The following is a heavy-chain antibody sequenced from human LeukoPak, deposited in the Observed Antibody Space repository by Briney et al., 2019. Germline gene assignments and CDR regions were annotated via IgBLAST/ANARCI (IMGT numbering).Heavy chain of an antibody. V-gene: IGHV4-34*01. CDR2: ISHSGST. CDR1: GGSFSGYY. J-gene: IGHJ4*02. Sequence: SETLSLTCAVYGGSFSGYYWSWIRQPPGKGLEWIGEISHSGSTNYNPSLKSRVTIPVGTSKNQFSLKLSSVTAADTAVYYCARASGAAPKSPFDYWGQGTLVTVSS. CDR3: ARASGAAPKSPFDY. D-gene: IGHD1-26*01.